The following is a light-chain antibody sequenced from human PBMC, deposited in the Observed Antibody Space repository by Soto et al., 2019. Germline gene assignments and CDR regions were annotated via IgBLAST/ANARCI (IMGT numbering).Light chain of an antibody. V-gene: IGKV3-20*01. CDR1: QSISSK. J-gene: IGKJ5*01. CDR2: EAS. CDR3: QQYGRPPRAT. Sequence: IVMTQSPATLSVSPGERATLSCRASQSISSKLAWYQQKPGQAPRLLIYEASSRATGIPDRFSGGGSGTDFTLSISKVEPEDFAVYYCQQYGRPPRATFGQGTRLEI.